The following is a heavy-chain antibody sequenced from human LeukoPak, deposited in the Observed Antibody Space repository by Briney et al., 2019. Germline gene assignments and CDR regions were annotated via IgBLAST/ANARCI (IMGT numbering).Heavy chain of an antibody. V-gene: IGHV1-2*06. CDR3: AREIRDLRLGELSGGRRATDY. CDR1: GYTFTGYY. J-gene: IGHJ4*02. CDR2: INANSGGT. D-gene: IGHD3-16*02. Sequence: ASVKVSCKASGYTFTGYYMHWVRQAPGQGLEWMGRINANSGGTNYAQKFQGRVAMTRDTSISTAYMELSRLRSDDTAVYYCAREIRDLRLGELSGGRRATDYWGQGTLVTVSS.